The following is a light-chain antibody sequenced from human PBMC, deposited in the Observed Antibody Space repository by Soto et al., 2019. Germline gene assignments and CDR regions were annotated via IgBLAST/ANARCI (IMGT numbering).Light chain of an antibody. CDR1: QDISHY. Sequence: DIQMTQSPSSLSASVGYRVTITCQASQDISHYLNWYQQKTGKAPKLLIYDTSNLEAGVPSKFSGSRSGTDFIFTISSLQPEDIATYYCQQFNNIPSTFGQGTKVEIE. CDR2: DTS. J-gene: IGKJ1*01. V-gene: IGKV1-33*01. CDR3: QQFNNIPST.